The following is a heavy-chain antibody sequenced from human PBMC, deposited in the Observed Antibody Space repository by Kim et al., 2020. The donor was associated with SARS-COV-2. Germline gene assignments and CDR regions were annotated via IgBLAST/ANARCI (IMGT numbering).Heavy chain of an antibody. Sequence: SETLSLTCAVYGGSFSGYYWSWIRQPPGKGLEWIGEINHSGSTNYNPSLKSRVTISVDTSKNQFSLKLSSVTAADTAVYYCARGYGSGINGPWGQGTMVTVSS. D-gene: IGHD3-10*01. V-gene: IGHV4-34*01. CDR3: ARGYGSGINGP. CDR1: GGSFSGYY. CDR2: INHSGST. J-gene: IGHJ3*01.